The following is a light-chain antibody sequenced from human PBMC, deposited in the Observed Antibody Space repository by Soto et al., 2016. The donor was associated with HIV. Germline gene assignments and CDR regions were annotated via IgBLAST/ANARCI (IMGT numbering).Light chain of an antibody. CDR1: QSIGFW. V-gene: IGKV1-5*03. Sequence: DVQMTQSPSTLSASVGDSVTITCRASQSIGFWLAWYQQEPGKAPKVLIYKTSNLKSGVPSRFSGSGSGTHFSLTISSLQPDDFATYYCQQYNSYSRTFGQGTKVEIK. J-gene: IGKJ1*01. CDR2: KTS. CDR3: QQYNSYSRT.